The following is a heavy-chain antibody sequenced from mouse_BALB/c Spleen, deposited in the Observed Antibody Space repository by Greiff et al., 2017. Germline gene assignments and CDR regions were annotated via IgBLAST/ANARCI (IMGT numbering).Heavy chain of an antibody. D-gene: IGHD2-3*01. J-gene: IGHJ4*01. CDR2: INPNNGGT. Sequence: EVQLQQSGPELVKPGDSVKIPCKASGYTFTDYNMDWVKQSHGKSLEWIGDINPNNGGTIYNQKFKGKATLTVDKSSSAAYMELRSLTSEDTAVYYCARGSPCDVEDYAMEYWGQGTSGTGSS. CDR1: GYTFTDYN. CDR3: ARGSPCDVEDYAMEY. V-gene: IGHV1-18*01.